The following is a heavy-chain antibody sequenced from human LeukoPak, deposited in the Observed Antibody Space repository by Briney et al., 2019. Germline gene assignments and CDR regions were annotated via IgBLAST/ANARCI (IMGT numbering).Heavy chain of an antibody. D-gene: IGHD4-23*01. CDR3: ARDKYYGGNSHAFDI. V-gene: IGHV3-74*01. J-gene: IGHJ3*02. CDR1: GFPLSGYW. Sequence: GGSLRLSCVASGFPLSGYWLHWVRQAPGKGLVWVSRIYSDGGTTIYADSVKGRFTISRDNAKNTLYLQMNSLRAEDTAVYYCARDKYYGGNSHAFDIWGQGTMVTVSS. CDR2: IYSDGGTT.